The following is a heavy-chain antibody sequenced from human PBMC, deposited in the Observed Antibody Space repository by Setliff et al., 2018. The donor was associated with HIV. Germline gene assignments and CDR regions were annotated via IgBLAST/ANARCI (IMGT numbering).Heavy chain of an antibody. J-gene: IGHJ4*02. CDR2: FTPILGIP. Sequence: SVKVSCKASGGTFISYAFTWVRQAPGQGLEWMGGFTPILGIPTYAQKFQGRVTITADTSTGTAYMELSSLRSEDTAVYYCARGWMATLNGPIGYWGQGTLVTSPQ. CDR1: GGTFISYA. D-gene: IGHD5-12*01. CDR3: ARGWMATLNGPIGY. V-gene: IGHV1-69*10.